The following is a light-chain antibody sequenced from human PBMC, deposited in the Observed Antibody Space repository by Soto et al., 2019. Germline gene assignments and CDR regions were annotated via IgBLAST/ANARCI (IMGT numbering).Light chain of an antibody. CDR3: QQYYSTRT. Sequence: DIVMTQSPDSLAVSLGARATINCKSSQSVLYSSNNKNYLAWYQQKPGQPPKLLIYWASTRESGVPDRFSGSGSGTDFTLTISSLQAEDVAVYYFQQYYSTRTFGQGTKVEIK. V-gene: IGKV4-1*01. J-gene: IGKJ1*01. CDR1: QSVLYSSNNKNY. CDR2: WAS.